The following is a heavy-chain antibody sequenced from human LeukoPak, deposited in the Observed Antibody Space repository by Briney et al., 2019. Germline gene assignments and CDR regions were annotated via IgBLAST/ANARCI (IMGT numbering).Heavy chain of an antibody. J-gene: IGHJ4*02. V-gene: IGHV3-53*01. CDR2: IYSGGST. Sequence: GGSLRLSCAASGFTFSSYAMSWVRQAPGKGLEWVSVIYSGGSTYYADSVKGRFTISRDNSKNTLYLQMNSLRAEDTAVYYCARRGDTYYYDSSGYSLDYWGQGTLVTVSS. CDR1: GFTFSSYA. CDR3: ARRGDTYYYDSSGYSLDY. D-gene: IGHD3-22*01.